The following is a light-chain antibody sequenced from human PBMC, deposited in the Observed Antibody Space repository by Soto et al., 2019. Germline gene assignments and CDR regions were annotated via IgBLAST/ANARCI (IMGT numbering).Light chain of an antibody. J-gene: IGKJ2*01. CDR2: GAS. Sequence: EIVMTQSPATLSVSPGERATLSCRASQSISSDLAWYQQTPGQAPRLLIYGASTRATGIPGRFSGSGSGTEFTLTISSLQSEDFAVYYCQQYNRWPYTFGQGTNVDTK. V-gene: IGKV3-15*01. CDR1: QSISSD. CDR3: QQYNRWPYT.